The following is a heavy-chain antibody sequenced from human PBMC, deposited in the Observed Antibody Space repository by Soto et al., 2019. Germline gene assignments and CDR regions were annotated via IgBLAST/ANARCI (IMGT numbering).Heavy chain of an antibody. D-gene: IGHD6-13*01. CDR2: IYYTGTT. CDR3: AMAWYLSGYFQH. J-gene: IGHJ1*01. V-gene: IGHV4-39*01. Sequence: SETLSLTCTVSGGSIPSSSHYWGWIRQPPGKGLEWIGSIYYTGTTYYSPSLKRRVTISVDTSKRQFSLKLSSVTAAETAVYYCAMAWYLSGYFQHWGQGTLVTVSS. CDR1: GGSIPSSSHY.